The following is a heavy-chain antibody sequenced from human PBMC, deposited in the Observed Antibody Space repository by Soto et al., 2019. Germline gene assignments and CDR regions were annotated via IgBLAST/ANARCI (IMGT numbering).Heavy chain of an antibody. CDR3: ARAGYRAAAGKWWFDR. Sequence: SQTLSLTCAISGDSVSSNSAAWNWIRQSPSRGLEWLGRTYYRSKWYNDYAVSVKSRITINPDTSKNQFSLQLNSVTPEDTAVYDCARAGYRAAAGKWWFDRWGQGTRVTVSS. D-gene: IGHD6-13*01. J-gene: IGHJ5*02. V-gene: IGHV6-1*01. CDR1: GDSVSSNSAA. CDR2: TYYRSKWYN.